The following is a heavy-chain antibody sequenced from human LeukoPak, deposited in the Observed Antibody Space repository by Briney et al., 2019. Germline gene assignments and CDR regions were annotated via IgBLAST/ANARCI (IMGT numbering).Heavy chain of an antibody. Sequence: GASVKVSCKASGYTSTGYYMHWVRQAPGQGLEWMGWINPNSGGTNYAQKFQGWVTMTRDTSISTAYMELSRLRSDDTAVYYCAITFYSGSQTVFDYWGQGTLVTVSS. V-gene: IGHV1-2*04. CDR2: INPNSGGT. CDR1: GYTSTGYY. D-gene: IGHD1-26*01. J-gene: IGHJ4*02. CDR3: AITFYSGSQTVFDY.